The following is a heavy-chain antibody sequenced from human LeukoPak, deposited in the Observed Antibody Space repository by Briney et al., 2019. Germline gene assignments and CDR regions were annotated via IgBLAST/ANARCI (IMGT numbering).Heavy chain of an antibody. V-gene: IGHV1-2*02. D-gene: IGHD2-2*02. CDR2: INPNSGGT. CDR1: GGTFSSYA. CDR3: ARDLGYCSSTSCYKGWFDP. J-gene: IGHJ5*02. Sequence: ASVKVSCKASGGTFSSYAISWVRQAPGQGLEWMGWINPNSGGTNYAQKFQGRVTMTRDTSISTAYMELSRLRSDDTAVYYCARDLGYCSSTSCYKGWFDPWGQGTLVTVSS.